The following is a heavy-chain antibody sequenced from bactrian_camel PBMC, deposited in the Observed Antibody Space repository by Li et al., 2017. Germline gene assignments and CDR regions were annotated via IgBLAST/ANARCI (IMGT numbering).Heavy chain of an antibody. D-gene: IGHD4*01. Sequence: QLVESGGGSVQAGGSLRLSCVATGYDYSSGCGGWIRQAPGKDREGVAAIDHFGGTSYAESVEGRFTISRDNAKNTLYLQMNSLKAEDTAMYYCAADPSDPEWLLRLQTPKFWGQGTQVTVS. V-gene: IGHV3S26*01. CDR1: GYDYSSGC. J-gene: IGHJ4*01. CDR3: AADPSDPEWLLRLQTPKF. CDR2: IDHFGGT.